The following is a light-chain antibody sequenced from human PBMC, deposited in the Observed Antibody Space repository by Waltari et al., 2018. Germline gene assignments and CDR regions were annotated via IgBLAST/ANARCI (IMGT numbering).Light chain of an antibody. V-gene: IGKV3-11*01. CDR3: QQRSNWPWT. Sequence: EIVLTQSPATLSLSPGERATLSCRASQSVNNYLAWFQQKPGQAPRLLIYDTSNLATGIPARFSGSGSGTDFTLTISSLEPEDFVVYYCQQRSNWPWTFGQGTKVEIK. CDR1: QSVNNY. J-gene: IGKJ1*01. CDR2: DTS.